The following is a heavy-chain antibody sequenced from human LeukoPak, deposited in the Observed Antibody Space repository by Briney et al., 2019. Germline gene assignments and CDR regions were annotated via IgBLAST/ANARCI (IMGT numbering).Heavy chain of an antibody. V-gene: IGHV1-2*04. J-gene: IGHJ4*02. D-gene: IGHD2-8*01. CDR2: INPNSGGT. CDR1: RYTFTGYY. Sequence: ASVKVSCKASRYTFTGYYMHWVRQAPGQGLEWMGWINPNSGGTNYAQKFQGWVTMTRDTSISTAYMELSRLRSDDTAVYYCARSPSDPLMTDLDYWGQGTLVTVSS. CDR3: ARSPSDPLMTDLDY.